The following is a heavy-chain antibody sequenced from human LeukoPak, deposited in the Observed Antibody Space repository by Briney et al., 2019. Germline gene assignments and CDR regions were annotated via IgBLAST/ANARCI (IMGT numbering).Heavy chain of an antibody. CDR3: AYGDYEGYFDY. CDR2: IIPILGIA. V-gene: IGHV1-69*04. Sequence: GASVKVSCKASGGTFSSYAISWVRQAPGQGLEWMGRIIPILGIANYAQKFQGRVMITADKSTSTAYMELSSLRSEDTAVYYCAYGDYEGYFDYWGQGTLVTVSS. J-gene: IGHJ4*02. CDR1: GGTFSSYA. D-gene: IGHD4-17*01.